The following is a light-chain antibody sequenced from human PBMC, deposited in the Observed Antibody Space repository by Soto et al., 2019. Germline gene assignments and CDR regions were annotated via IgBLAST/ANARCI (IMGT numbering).Light chain of an antibody. Sequence: QSELTQPPSASGTPGQRITISCSGSTSNIGSNTVNWYQQLPGTAPTLLISSNNQRPSGVLDRFSADKSGTSASLAIIGLQAEDEADYYCASWDYSLNGHMVFGGGTKLTVL. CDR1: TSNIGSNT. V-gene: IGLV1-44*01. CDR3: ASWDYSLNGHMV. J-gene: IGLJ3*02. CDR2: SNN.